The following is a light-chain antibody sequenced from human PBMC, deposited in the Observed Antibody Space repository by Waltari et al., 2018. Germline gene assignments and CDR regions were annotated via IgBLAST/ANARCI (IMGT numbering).Light chain of an antibody. J-gene: IGKJ2*01. CDR3: QQSSSAPRT. Sequence: DIQMTQSPSSLSASVGDRVTITCRASQSISGHVNWYQQKPGKAPKLLIHAASILQSGVPPRFSGSGSGTDFTLTISSLQPEDFSTYYCQQSSSAPRTFGQGTKLDIK. CDR2: AAS. V-gene: IGKV1-39*01. CDR1: QSISGH.